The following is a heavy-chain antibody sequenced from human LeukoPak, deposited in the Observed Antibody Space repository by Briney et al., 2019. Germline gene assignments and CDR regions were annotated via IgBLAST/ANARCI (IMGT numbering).Heavy chain of an antibody. CDR3: ARPSGGDPGGCGGDCGYRSDAFDI. J-gene: IGHJ3*02. D-gene: IGHD2-21*02. Sequence: TGGSLRLSCAASGFTFSSYSMNWVRQAPGKGLEWVSSISSSSSYIYYADSVKGRFTISRDNAKNSLYLQMNSLRAKDTAVYYCARPSGGDPGGCGGDCGYRSDAFDIWGQGTMVTVSS. CDR2: ISSSSSYI. CDR1: GFTFSSYS. V-gene: IGHV3-21*01.